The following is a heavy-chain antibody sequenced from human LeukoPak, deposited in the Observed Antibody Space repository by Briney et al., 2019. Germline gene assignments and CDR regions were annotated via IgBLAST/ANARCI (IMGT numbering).Heavy chain of an antibody. J-gene: IGHJ4*02. D-gene: IGHD3-10*01. V-gene: IGHV3-48*03. Sequence: GGSLRLSCAASGFTFSSYEMNWVRQAPGEGLEWVSYISSSGSTIYYADSVKGRFTISRDNAKNSLYLQMNSLRAEDTAVYYCARLIMVRGVTSDYWGQGTMVTVSS. CDR1: GFTFSSYE. CDR2: ISSSGSTI. CDR3: ARLIMVRGVTSDY.